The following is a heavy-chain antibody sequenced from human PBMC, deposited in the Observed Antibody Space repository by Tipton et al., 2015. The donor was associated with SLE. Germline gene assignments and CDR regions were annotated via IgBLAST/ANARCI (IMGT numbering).Heavy chain of an antibody. CDR3: ARYSSSFLDYYYYGMDV. V-gene: IGHV3-48*03. CDR1: GFTFSSYE. CDR2: ISSSGRSI. Sequence: SLRLSCAASGFTFSSYEMNWVRQAPGKGLEWVSYISSSGRSIYYADSVRGRFTISRDNAKNSLYLQMNSLRAEDTAVYYCARYSSSFLDYYYYGMDVWDQGTTVTVSS. J-gene: IGHJ6*02. D-gene: IGHD6-6*01.